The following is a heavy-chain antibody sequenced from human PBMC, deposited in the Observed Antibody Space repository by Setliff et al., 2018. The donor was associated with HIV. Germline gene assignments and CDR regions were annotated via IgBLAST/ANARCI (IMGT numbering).Heavy chain of an antibody. CDR2: IYSGGST. V-gene: IGHV3-66*01. CDR1: GFTVSSNY. CDR3: ARDLTDAINWFDP. D-gene: IGHD2-2*01. Sequence: GGSLRLSCAASGFTVSSNYMSWVRQAPGKGLEWVSVIYSGGSTYYADSVKGRFTISRDNSKNTLYLQMNSLRVEDTAVYYCARDLTDAINWFDPWGQGTLVTVSS. J-gene: IGHJ5*02.